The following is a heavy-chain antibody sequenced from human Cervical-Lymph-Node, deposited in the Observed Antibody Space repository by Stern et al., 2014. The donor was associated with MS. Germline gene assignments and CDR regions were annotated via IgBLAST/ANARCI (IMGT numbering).Heavy chain of an antibody. CDR2: IYPDDSDT. CDR3: ARRPGAARGLGGFDY. Sequence: VQLVESGAEVKKPGESLQISCKGSGYSFTTYWIGWVRLMPGKGLEWMGIIYPDDSDTRYSPSFQGQVTISADKSISTAYLQWSSLKASDTAMYYCARRPGAARGLGGFDYWGQGTLVTVSS. V-gene: IGHV5-51*01. J-gene: IGHJ4*02. CDR1: GYSFTTYW. D-gene: IGHD6-6*01.